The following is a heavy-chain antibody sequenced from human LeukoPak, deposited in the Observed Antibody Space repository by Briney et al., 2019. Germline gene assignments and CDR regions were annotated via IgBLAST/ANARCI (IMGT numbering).Heavy chain of an antibody. Sequence: SETLSLTCTVSGGSISSYYWSWIRQPPGKGLEWIGYIYYSGSTNYNPSHKSRVTISVDTSKNQFSLKLSSVTAADTAVYYCARDRSGNNFDYWGQGTLVTVSS. CDR3: ARDRSGNNFDY. CDR1: GGSISSYY. J-gene: IGHJ4*02. CDR2: IYYSGST. V-gene: IGHV4-59*01. D-gene: IGHD2/OR15-2a*01.